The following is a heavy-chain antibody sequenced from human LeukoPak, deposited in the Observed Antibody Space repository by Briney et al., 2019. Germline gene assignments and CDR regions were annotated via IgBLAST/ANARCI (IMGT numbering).Heavy chain of an antibody. Sequence: GGFLRLSCAASGFTFSSHWMSWVRQAPGKGLEWVANINQGGSETYYVDSVKGRFTISRDNAKNSLYLQMNSLTAEDTAVFYCVRDYGGIGIDYWGQGTLVTVSS. J-gene: IGHJ4*02. CDR1: GFTFSSHW. CDR2: INQGGSET. V-gene: IGHV3-7*01. D-gene: IGHD4-23*01. CDR3: VRDYGGIGIDY.